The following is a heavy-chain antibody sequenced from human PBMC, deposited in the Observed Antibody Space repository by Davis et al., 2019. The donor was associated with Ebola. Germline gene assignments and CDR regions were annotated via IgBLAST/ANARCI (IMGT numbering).Heavy chain of an antibody. CDR1: GFTFSSYA. D-gene: IGHD2-8*01. V-gene: IGHV3-30-3*01. CDR3: ASVYCTSGTCYVDY. CDR2: ISYDGSNK. J-gene: IGHJ4*02. Sequence: GGSLRLSCAASGFTFSSYAMHWVRQAPGKGLEWVAVISYDGSNKYYADSVKGRFTISRDNSKNTLYLQMNSLRAEDTAVYYCASVYCTSGTCYVDYWGQGTLVTVSS.